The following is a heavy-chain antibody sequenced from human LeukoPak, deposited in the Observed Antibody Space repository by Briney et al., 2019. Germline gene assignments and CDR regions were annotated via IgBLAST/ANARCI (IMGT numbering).Heavy chain of an antibody. J-gene: IGHJ4*02. Sequence: QPGGSLRLSCAASGLTFSSHWMHWVRQAPGKGLVWVSRITNDGSSTTYADSVKGRFTISRDNSKNTLYLQMNSLRAEDTAVYYCAKDLYDSSGYFDYWGQGTLVTVSS. D-gene: IGHD3-22*01. V-gene: IGHV3-74*01. CDR3: AKDLYDSSGYFDY. CDR1: GLTFSSHW. CDR2: ITNDGSST.